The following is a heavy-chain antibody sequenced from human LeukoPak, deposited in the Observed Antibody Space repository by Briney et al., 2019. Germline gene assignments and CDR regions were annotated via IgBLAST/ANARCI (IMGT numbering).Heavy chain of an antibody. CDR2: IYTSGST. V-gene: IGHV4-4*07. D-gene: IGHD3-22*01. CDR3: ARDHYYDSSGIDY. J-gene: IGHJ4*02. Sequence: SETLSLTCTVSGGSISSYYWSWIRQPAGKGREWIGRIYTSGSTNYNPSLKSRVSMSGDTSKNQFSLKLSSVTAADTAVYYCARDHYYDSSGIDYGGQGTLVTVSS. CDR1: GGSISSYY.